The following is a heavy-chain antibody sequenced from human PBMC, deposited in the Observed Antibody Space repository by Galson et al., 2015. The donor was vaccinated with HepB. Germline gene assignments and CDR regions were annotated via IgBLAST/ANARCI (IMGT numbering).Heavy chain of an antibody. D-gene: IGHD2/OR15-2a*01. CDR1: GGTFSSYS. Sequence: SCKASGGTFSSYSIIWVRQAPGQGLEWMGGIIPIFGTANYAQKFQGRVTIAADESTSTAYMVLRSLRYEDTAVYYCAYFTLGSAEDLHYWGQGTLVTVSS. V-gene: IGHV1-69*01. CDR3: AYFTLGSAEDLHY. CDR2: IIPIFGTA. J-gene: IGHJ1*01.